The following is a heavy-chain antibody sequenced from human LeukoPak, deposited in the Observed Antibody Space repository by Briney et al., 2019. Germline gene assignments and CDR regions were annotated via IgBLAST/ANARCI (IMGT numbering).Heavy chain of an antibody. V-gene: IGHV4-61*02. Sequence: SQTLSLTCTVSGGSISSGSYYWSWIRQPAGKGLEWIGRMSTSGSTKYSPSLKSRVTISVDTSKNRFSLKLSSVTAADTAVYYCAREGLRLGEFKNTNWFDPWGQGTLVTVSS. CDR1: GGSISSGSYY. CDR2: MSTSGST. D-gene: IGHD3-16*01. J-gene: IGHJ5*02. CDR3: AREGLRLGEFKNTNWFDP.